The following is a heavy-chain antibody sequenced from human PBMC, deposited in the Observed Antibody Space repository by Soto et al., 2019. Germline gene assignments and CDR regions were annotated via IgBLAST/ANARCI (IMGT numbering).Heavy chain of an antibody. CDR2: INAGNGNT. Sequence: ASVKVSCKASGYTFTSYAMHWVRQAPGQRLEWMGWINAGNGNTKYSQKFQGRVTITRDTSASTAYMELSSLRSEDTAVYYCARSAHMITFGDPPDYWGQGTLVTVSS. D-gene: IGHD3-16*01. V-gene: IGHV1-3*01. CDR3: ARSAHMITFGDPPDY. CDR1: GYTFTSYA. J-gene: IGHJ4*02.